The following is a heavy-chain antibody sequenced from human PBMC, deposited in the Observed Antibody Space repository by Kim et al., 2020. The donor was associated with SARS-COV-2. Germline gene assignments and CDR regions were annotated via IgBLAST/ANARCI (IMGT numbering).Heavy chain of an antibody. CDR3: AKDHQWLGTKWSGWFDP. Sequence: GGSLRLSCAASGFTFSSYAMSWVRQAPGKGLEWVSAISGSGGSTYYADSVKGRFTISRDNSKNTLYLQMNSLRAEDTAVYYCAKDHQWLGTKWSGWFDPWGQGTLVTVSS. CDR1: GFTFSSYA. V-gene: IGHV3-23*01. CDR2: ISGSGGST. J-gene: IGHJ5*02. D-gene: IGHD6-19*01.